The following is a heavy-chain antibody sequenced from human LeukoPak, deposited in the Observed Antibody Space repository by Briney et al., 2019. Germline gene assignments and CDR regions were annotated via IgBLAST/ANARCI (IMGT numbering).Heavy chain of an antibody. Sequence: GGSLRLSCAASGFTFSSYAMHWVRQAPGKGLEWVAVISYDGSNKYYADSVKGRFTISRDNSKNTLYLQMNSLRAEGTAVYYCARAPGDLVLLWFGELIDYWGQGTLVTVSS. J-gene: IGHJ4*02. CDR1: GFTFSSYA. CDR3: ARAPGDLVLLWFGELIDY. D-gene: IGHD3-10*01. CDR2: ISYDGSNK. V-gene: IGHV3-30*04.